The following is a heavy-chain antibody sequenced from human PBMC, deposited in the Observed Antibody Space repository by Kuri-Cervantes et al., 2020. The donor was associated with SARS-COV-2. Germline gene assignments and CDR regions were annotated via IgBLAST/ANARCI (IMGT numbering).Heavy chain of an antibody. D-gene: IGHD3-22*01. Sequence: GESLKISCAASGFTFSGRCMSWVRQAPGKGLEWVSTISGSGGSAYYVDYVMGRFTISRDNSKNTLYLQMNSLRAEDTAIYSCTAYESTGYYYDYWGQGTLVTVSS. CDR1: GFTFSGRC. V-gene: IGHV3-23*01. CDR3: TAYESTGYYYDY. CDR2: ISGSGGSA. J-gene: IGHJ4*02.